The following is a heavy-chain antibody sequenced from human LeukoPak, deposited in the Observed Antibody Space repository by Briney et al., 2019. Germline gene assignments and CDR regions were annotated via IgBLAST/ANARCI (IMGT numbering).Heavy chain of an antibody. J-gene: IGHJ4*02. Sequence: ASVKVSCKASGYTFTSYYMHWVRQAPGQGLEWMGIINPSGGSTSYAQKFQGRVTMTRDTSTSTVYMELSSLGSEDTAVYYCARGGSTLRYFDWLDFDYWGQGTLVTVSS. CDR1: GYTFTSYY. CDR2: INPSGGST. CDR3: ARGGSTLRYFDWLDFDY. V-gene: IGHV1-46*01. D-gene: IGHD3-9*01.